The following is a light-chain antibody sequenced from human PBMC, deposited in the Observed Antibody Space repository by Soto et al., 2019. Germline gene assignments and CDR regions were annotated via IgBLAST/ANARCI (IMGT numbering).Light chain of an antibody. CDR3: QQFYNWPPIA. J-gene: IGKJ5*01. CDR1: QSVSNNY. V-gene: IGKV3D-7*01. Sequence: EIVLTQSPATLSLSPGERATLSCRASQSVSNNYLAWYQQKPGQAPRLLIYGASNRATGIPARFSGSGSGTEFTLTISRLQSEDSAVYYCQQFYNWPPIASGQGTRLEIK. CDR2: GAS.